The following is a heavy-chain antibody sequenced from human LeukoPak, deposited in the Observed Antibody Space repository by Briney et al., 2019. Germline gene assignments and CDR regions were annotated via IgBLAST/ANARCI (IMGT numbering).Heavy chain of an antibody. V-gene: IGHV3-48*03. Sequence: PGGSLRVSCAASGFTFTGYEMHWVRQAPGKGLEWVSSISTSGSTKYYADSVKGRFTISRDNAKNSLYLQMNSLRAEDTAVYYCARDGPGYSFDYWGQGTLVTVSS. CDR1: GFTFTGYE. CDR3: ARDGPGYSFDY. J-gene: IGHJ4*02. CDR2: ISTSGSTK. D-gene: IGHD5-12*01.